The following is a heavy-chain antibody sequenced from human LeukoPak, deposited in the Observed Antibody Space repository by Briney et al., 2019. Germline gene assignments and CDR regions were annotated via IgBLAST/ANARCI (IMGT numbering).Heavy chain of an antibody. V-gene: IGHV1-69*06. D-gene: IGHD2-15*01. CDR1: GGTFSSYA. CDR2: IIPIFGTA. Sequence: SVKVSCKASGGTFSSYAISWVRQAPGQGLEWMGGIIPIFGTANYAQKFQGRVTITADKSTSTAYMELSSLRSEDTAVYYCARGHLTTYCSGGSCYSIPSNWGQGTLVTVSS. CDR3: ARGHLTTYCSGGSCYSIPSN. J-gene: IGHJ4*02.